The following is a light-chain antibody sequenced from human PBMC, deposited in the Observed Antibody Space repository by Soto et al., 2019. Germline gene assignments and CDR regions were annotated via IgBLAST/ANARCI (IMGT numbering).Light chain of an antibody. CDR1: NSNIRNTY. V-gene: IGLV1-51*02. J-gene: IGLJ1*01. CDR2: ENN. Sequence: QSVLTQPPSVSVAPGQKVTISCSGSNSNIRNTYVSWYQQLPGTAPKLLIYENNKRPSGIPDRFSSSKSGTSATLGITGLQTGDEADYYCGAWDSGLSGYVFGTGTKVTVL. CDR3: GAWDSGLSGYV.